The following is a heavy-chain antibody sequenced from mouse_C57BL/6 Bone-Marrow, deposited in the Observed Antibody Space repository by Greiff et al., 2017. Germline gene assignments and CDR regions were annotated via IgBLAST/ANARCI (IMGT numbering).Heavy chain of an antibody. J-gene: IGHJ4*01. V-gene: IGHV6-3*01. Sequence: DVMLVESGGGLVQPGGSMKLSCVASGFTFSNYWMNWVSQSPEKGLEWVAQIRLKSDNYATHYAEAVKGRFTISSDDSKSRVYLQMNNLRAVDTGIYYCTLWLRDGDYWGQGTSVTVSS. CDR1: GFTFSNYW. CDR3: TLWLRDGDY. CDR2: IRLKSDNYAT. D-gene: IGHD2-2*01.